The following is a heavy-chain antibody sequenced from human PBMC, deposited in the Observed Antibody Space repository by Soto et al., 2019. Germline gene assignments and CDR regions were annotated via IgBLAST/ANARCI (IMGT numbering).Heavy chain of an antibody. CDR1: GGSISSNSYY. Sequence: SETLSLTCTASGGSISSNSYYWGWIRQSPGKGLEWIGSIGYTGTIYYNPSLQSRVTMSVDTSENQISLRLSSMTAADTAVYYCARSKHGYSYGLIRDNWFDPWGQGTLVTVSS. V-gene: IGHV4-39*01. J-gene: IGHJ5*02. CDR2: IGYTGTI. D-gene: IGHD5-18*01. CDR3: ARSKHGYSYGLIRDNWFDP.